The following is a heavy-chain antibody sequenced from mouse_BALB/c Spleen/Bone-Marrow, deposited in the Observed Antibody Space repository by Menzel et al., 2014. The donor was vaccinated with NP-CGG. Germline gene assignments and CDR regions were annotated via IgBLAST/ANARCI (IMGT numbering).Heavy chain of an antibody. CDR3: ARHHSYAYYLDC. Sequence: VQLQQSGSVLVRPGASVKMSCKASGYTFTSSWMHWAKQRPGQGLEWIGEIHPNSGNTNYNEKFKGKATLTVDTSSSTAFEHLSHPTDEAAVLYYCARHHSYAYYLDCWGQGTTLTVSS. J-gene: IGHJ2*01. CDR1: GYTFTSSW. CDR2: IHPNSGNT. V-gene: IGHV1S130*01. D-gene: IGHD1-1*01.